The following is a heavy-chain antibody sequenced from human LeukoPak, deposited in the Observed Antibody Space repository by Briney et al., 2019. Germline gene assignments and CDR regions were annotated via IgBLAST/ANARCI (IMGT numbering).Heavy chain of an antibody. Sequence: ASVKVSCKASGYTFTSYDINWVRQATGQGLELTGWMNPNSGNTGYAQKFQGRVTMTRNTSISTAYMELSSLRSEDTAVYYCARGWGIAAAGQTDYWGQGTLVTVSS. CDR1: GYTFTSYD. CDR3: ARGWGIAAAGQTDY. D-gene: IGHD6-13*01. J-gene: IGHJ4*02. CDR2: MNPNSGNT. V-gene: IGHV1-8*01.